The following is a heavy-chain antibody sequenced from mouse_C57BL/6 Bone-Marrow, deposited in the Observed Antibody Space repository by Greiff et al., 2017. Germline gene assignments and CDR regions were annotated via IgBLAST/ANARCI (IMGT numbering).Heavy chain of an antibody. CDR2: FTMYSDAT. J-gene: IGHJ4*01. V-gene: IGHV1-49*01. Sequence: LVESGAELVSPGSSVKLSCKDSYFAFMASAMHWVKQRPGPGLEWIGSFTMYSDATASSENFKGKATLTANTSSSTAYMELSSLTSEDSAVYYCARAYYGSSYGYAMDYWGQGTSVTVSS. CDR3: ARAYYGSSYGYAMDY. CDR1: YFAFMASA. D-gene: IGHD1-1*01.